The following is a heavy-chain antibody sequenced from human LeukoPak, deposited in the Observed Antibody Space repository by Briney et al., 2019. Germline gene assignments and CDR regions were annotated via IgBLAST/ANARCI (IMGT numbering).Heavy chain of an antibody. CDR1: GGSINSGTYY. CDR2: MYHDGRT. Sequence: SETLSLTCTVSGGSINSGTYYWGWIRQPPGKGLEWIASMYHDGRTSYNPSLESRVTISIDTSTNQFSLKLSSVTAADTAVYYCASDHKSITMRKGQYFDYWGQGVLVTVFS. CDR3: ASDHKSITMRKGQYFDY. J-gene: IGHJ4*02. D-gene: IGHD1-14*01. V-gene: IGHV4-39*01.